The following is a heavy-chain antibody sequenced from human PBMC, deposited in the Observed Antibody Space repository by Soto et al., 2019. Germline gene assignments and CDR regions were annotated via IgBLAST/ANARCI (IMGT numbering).Heavy chain of an antibody. D-gene: IGHD3-3*01. CDR2: ISSSSSYI. Sequence: EVQLVESGGGLVKPGGSLRLSCAASGFTFSSYSMNWVRQDPGKGLEWVSSISSSSSYIYYADSVKGRFTISRDNAKNSLYLQMNSLRAEDTAVYYCARDPFDFGVVTTSDYWGQGTLVTVSS. CDR3: ARDPFDFGVVTTSDY. V-gene: IGHV3-21*01. CDR1: GFTFSSYS. J-gene: IGHJ4*02.